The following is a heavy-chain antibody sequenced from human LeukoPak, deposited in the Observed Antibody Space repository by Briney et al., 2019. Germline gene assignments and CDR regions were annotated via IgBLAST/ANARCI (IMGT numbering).Heavy chain of an antibody. D-gene: IGHD6-6*01. Sequence: RGSLRLSCTASGFSFSGHWMHWARQLPGKGLVWVSRISPTGSTTSYADSVKGRFTVSRDNAKNTLYLQVNNLRAEDTAVYYCARGPNSNWSGLDFWGQGTLLTVSS. V-gene: IGHV3-74*01. CDR1: GFSFSGHW. CDR2: ISPTGSTT. J-gene: IGHJ4*02. CDR3: ARGPNSNWSGLDF.